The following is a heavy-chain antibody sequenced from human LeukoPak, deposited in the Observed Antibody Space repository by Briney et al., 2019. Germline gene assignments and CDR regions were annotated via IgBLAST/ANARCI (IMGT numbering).Heavy chain of an antibody. Sequence: PGGSLRLSCAASGFTFSNYGMHWVRQAPGKGLEWVAVISYDGSNKYYADSVKGRFTISRDNSKNTLYLQMNSLRAEDTAVYYRAKAGMATYFEREDYWGQGTLVTVSS. V-gene: IGHV3-30*18. D-gene: IGHD5-24*01. CDR1: GFTFSNYG. J-gene: IGHJ4*02. CDR3: AKAGMATYFEREDY. CDR2: ISYDGSNK.